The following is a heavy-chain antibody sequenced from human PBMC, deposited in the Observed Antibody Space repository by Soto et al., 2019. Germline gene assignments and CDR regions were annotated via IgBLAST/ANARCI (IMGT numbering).Heavy chain of an antibody. J-gene: IGHJ4*02. V-gene: IGHV1-46*01. CDR2: INPSGGST. Sequence: QVQLVQSGAEVKQPGASVKVSCKASGYTFINYYMHWVRQAPGQGLEWMGIINPSGGSTSYAQKFQGRINMTRDTSTSTVYMELSSLRSEDTAIYYCARGTLYSGSYGYFDYWGQGALVAVSS. CDR3: ARGTLYSGSYGYFDY. D-gene: IGHD1-26*01. CDR1: GYTFINYY.